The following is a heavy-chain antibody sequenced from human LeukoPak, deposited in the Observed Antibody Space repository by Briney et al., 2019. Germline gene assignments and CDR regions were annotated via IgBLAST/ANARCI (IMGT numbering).Heavy chain of an antibody. Sequence: AGGSLRLSCAAPGFSFNEFTMHWLRHAPGKGLEWVALIGWDGDTTFYAESVKGRFTVSRDNSKNSLFLQMNSLKTEDTAFYYCAKDGHYCTATTCFSSWFDPWGQGTLVTVSP. J-gene: IGHJ5*02. V-gene: IGHV3-43*01. CDR1: GFSFNEFT. D-gene: IGHD2-8*02. CDR3: AKDGHYCTATTCFSSWFDP. CDR2: IGWDGDTT.